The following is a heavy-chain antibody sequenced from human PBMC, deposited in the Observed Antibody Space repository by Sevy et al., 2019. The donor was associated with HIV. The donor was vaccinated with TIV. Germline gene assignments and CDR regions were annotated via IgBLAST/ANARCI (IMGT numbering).Heavy chain of an antibody. CDR2: IWYDGSNK. V-gene: IGHV3-33*01. CDR1: GFTFSSYG. D-gene: IGHD3-22*01. J-gene: IGHJ4*02. CDR3: ARYYYDSSGYSIDY. Sequence: GGSLRLSCAASGFTFSSYGMHWVRQAPGKGPEWVAVIWYDGSNKYYADSVKGRFTISRDNSKNTLYLQMNSLRAEDTAVYYCARYYYDSSGYSIDYWGQGTLVTVSS.